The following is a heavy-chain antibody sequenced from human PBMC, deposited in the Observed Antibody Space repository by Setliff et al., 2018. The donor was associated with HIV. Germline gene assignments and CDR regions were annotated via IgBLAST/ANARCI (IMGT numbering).Heavy chain of an antibody. J-gene: IGHJ4*02. CDR1: GGSVTSSTYY. V-gene: IGHV4-39*01. Sequence: SETLSLTCTVSGGSVTSSTYYWGWIRQPPGKGLEWIGNIYSTGSGRTYYSPSLKSRVTVSVDTSKNQFSLKLSSVTAADTAVYYCARLRGGDPQYFHYWGLGTLVTVSS. CDR2: IYSTGSGRT. CDR3: ARLRGGDPQYFHY. D-gene: IGHD3-16*01.